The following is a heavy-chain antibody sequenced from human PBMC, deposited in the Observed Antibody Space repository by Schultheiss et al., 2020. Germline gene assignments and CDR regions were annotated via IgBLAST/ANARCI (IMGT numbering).Heavy chain of an antibody. CDR1: GGSISSYY. V-gene: IGHV4-59*01. J-gene: IGHJ2*01. CDR3: ARDPARAVTTYWYFDL. D-gene: IGHD4-17*01. CDR2: IYYSGST. Sequence: SETLSLTCTVSGGSISSYYWSWIRQPPGKGLEWIGYIYYSGSTNYNPSLKSRVTISVDTSKNQFSLKLSSVTAADTAVYYCARDPARAVTTYWYFDLWGRGTLVNVYS.